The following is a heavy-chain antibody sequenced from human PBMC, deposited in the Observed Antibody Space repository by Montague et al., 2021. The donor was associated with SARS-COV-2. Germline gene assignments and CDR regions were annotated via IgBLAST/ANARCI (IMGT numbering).Heavy chain of an antibody. Sequence: SETLSLTCAVYGGSFSGYYWSWIRQPPGKGLEWIGEINHSGSTNXNPSLKSRVTISADTSKNQFSLKLSSVTAADTAVYYCARGSTVTHYWGQGTLVTVSS. CDR2: INHSGST. CDR3: ARGSTVTHY. V-gene: IGHV4-34*01. D-gene: IGHD4-17*01. J-gene: IGHJ4*02. CDR1: GGSFSGYY.